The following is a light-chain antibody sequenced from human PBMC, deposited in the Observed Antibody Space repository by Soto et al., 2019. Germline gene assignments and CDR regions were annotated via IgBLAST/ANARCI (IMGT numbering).Light chain of an antibody. CDR1: QSISSY. J-gene: IGKJ1*01. Sequence: DIQMTQSPSSLSASVGDRVTITCRASQSISSYLNWYQQKPGKAPKHLIYAASSLQSEVPSRFSGSGSGTDFTFTFSSLQPEDFATYYCQQSYSTPRTFGQGTKVDIK. V-gene: IGKV1-39*01. CDR3: QQSYSTPRT. CDR2: AAS.